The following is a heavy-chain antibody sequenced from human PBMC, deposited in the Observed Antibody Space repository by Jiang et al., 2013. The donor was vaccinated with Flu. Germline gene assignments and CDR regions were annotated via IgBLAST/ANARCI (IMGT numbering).Heavy chain of an antibody. V-gene: IGHV7-4-1*02. J-gene: IGHJ4*02. CDR1: GYTFTSYA. D-gene: IGHD3-9*01. CDR3: ARVVTPSRYDILTGSPIYFDY. Sequence: QSGSELKKPGASVKVSRKASGYTFTSYAMNWVRQAPGQGLEWMGWINTNTGNPTYAQGFTGRFVFSLDTSVSTAYLQISSLKAEDTAVYYCARVVTPSRYDILTGSPIYFDYWGQGTLVTVSS. CDR2: INTNTGNP.